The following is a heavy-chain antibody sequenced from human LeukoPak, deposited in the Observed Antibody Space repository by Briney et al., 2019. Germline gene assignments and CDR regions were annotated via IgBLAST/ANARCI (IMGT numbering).Heavy chain of an antibody. J-gene: IGHJ2*01. V-gene: IGHV4-59*01. CDR1: GGSTSSFY. CDR2: IYYRGNT. Sequence: SETLSLTCTVSGGSTSSFYWSWIRQPPGKGLEWLGYIYYRGNTQYNPSLKSRVTISVDTYKNQFSLRLTSVTAADTAVYYCARDLDNGGSSIWYFDLWGRGTLVTVSS. CDR3: ARDLDNGGSSIWYFDL. D-gene: IGHD4-23*01.